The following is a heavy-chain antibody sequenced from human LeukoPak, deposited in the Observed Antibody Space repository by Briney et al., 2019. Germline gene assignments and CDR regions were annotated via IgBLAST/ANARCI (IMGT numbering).Heavy chain of an antibody. D-gene: IGHD1-26*01. CDR3: ASYSGSFDAFDI. J-gene: IGHJ3*02. CDR1: GYTFTGYY. CDR2: INPNSGGT. Sequence: ASVKVSCKASGYTFTGYYMHWVRQAPGQGLEWMGWINPNSGGTNYAQKFQGRVTMTRDTSISTACMELSRLRSDDTAVYYCASYSGSFDAFDIWGQGTMVTVSS. V-gene: IGHV1-2*02.